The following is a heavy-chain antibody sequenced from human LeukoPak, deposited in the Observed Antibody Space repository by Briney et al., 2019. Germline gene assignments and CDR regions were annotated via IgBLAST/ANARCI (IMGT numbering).Heavy chain of an antibody. J-gene: IGHJ5*02. CDR1: GGSFSGYY. CDR3: ALRSQIEMATIKGSFDP. CDR2: INYSGST. V-gene: IGHV4-34*01. Sequence: SETLSLTCAVYGGSFSGYYWSWIRQPPGKGLEWIGEINYSGSTNYNPSLKSRVTISVDTSKNQFSLKLSSVTAADTAVYYCALRSQIEMATIKGSFDPWGQGTLVTVS. D-gene: IGHD5-24*01.